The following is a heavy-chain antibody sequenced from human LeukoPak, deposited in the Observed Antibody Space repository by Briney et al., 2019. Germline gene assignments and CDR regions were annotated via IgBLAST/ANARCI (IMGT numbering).Heavy chain of an antibody. Sequence: SETLSLTCTVSGGSISSGGYYWSWIRQHPGKGLEWIVYIYYSGSTYYNPSLKSRVTISVDTSKNQFSLKLSSVTAADTAVYYCARVDGSSYYDSSGYLDYWGQGTLVTVSS. CDR1: GGSISSGGYY. D-gene: IGHD3-22*01. CDR3: ARVDGSSYYDSSGYLDY. J-gene: IGHJ4*02. V-gene: IGHV4-31*03. CDR2: IYYSGST.